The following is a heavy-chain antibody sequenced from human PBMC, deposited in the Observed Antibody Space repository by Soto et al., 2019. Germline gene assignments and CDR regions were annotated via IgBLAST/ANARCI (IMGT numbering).Heavy chain of an antibody. CDR2: ISGSGGST. D-gene: IGHD2-15*01. V-gene: IGHV3-23*01. Sequence: EVQLLESGGGLVQPGGSLRLSCAASGLRFSSYAMNWVRRAPGKGLEWVSGISGSGGSTYYTDSVKGRFTISRDNSKNTVYLQMSSLRAEDTGLYYCSRDRGGVVPYYCEYWGQGTQVTVSS. J-gene: IGHJ4*02. CDR1: GLRFSSYA. CDR3: SRDRGGVVPYYCEY.